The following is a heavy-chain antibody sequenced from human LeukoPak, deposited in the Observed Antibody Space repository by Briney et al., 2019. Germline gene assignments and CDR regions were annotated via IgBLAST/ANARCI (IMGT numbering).Heavy chain of an antibody. CDR3: AKDLSYGSNWFDP. J-gene: IGHJ5*02. Sequence: GGSLRLSCAASGLTFSSHGMHWVRQAPGKGLEWVALIWYDGSKKYYADSVKGRFTISRDDSKNTLYLQMNSLRAEDTAMYYCAKDLSYGSNWFDPWGQGTLVTVSS. CDR2: IWYDGSKK. CDR1: GLTFSSHG. V-gene: IGHV3-33*06. D-gene: IGHD5-18*01.